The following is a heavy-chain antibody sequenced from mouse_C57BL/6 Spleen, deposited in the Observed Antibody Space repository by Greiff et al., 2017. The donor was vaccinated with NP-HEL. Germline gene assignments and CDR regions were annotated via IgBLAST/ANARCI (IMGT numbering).Heavy chain of an antibody. J-gene: IGHJ1*03. CDR2: IDPSDSET. Sequence: VQLQQPGAELVRPGSSVKLSCKASGYTFTSYWMHWVKQRPIQGLEWIGNIDPSDSETHYNQKFKDKATLTVDKSSSTAYMQLSGLTSEDSAVYDGAGGANWEGVYWYGDVWGTGTTVTVSS. D-gene: IGHD4-1*01. CDR3: AGGANWEGVYWYGDV. V-gene: IGHV1-52*01. CDR1: GYTFTSYW.